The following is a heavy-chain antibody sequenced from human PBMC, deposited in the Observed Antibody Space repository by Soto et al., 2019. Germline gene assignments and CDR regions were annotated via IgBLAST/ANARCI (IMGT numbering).Heavy chain of an antibody. J-gene: IGHJ5*02. D-gene: IGHD2-15*01. CDR1: GGSFRGFY. CDR3: AIAHVSWGGSQRPIDP. CDR2: INHVGIT. V-gene: IGHV4-34*01. Sequence: SETLSLTCAFSGGSFRGFYWTWIRQSPGKGLEWLGDINHVGITNYNPSLKSRVSIPVDTSKSQFSLKLSSVTAADTAVYYCAIAHVSWGGSQRPIDPWGQDTRVTVT.